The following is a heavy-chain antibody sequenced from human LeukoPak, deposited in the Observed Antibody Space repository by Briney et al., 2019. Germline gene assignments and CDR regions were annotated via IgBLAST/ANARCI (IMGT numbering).Heavy chain of an antibody. J-gene: IGHJ4*02. D-gene: IGHD5-18*01. CDR3: ARGSDRGYNYGFDY. Sequence: PGAPLQISCQGSGSCFNSYWIGWVRQLHGKGLEWMGIIYTRDSDTRYSTSFQGQVTISADRSISTAYLQWSSLKGTDTAMYYCARGSDRGYNYGFDYWGQGTLVTVSS. V-gene: IGHV5-51*01. CDR2: IYTRDSDT. CDR1: GSCFNSYW.